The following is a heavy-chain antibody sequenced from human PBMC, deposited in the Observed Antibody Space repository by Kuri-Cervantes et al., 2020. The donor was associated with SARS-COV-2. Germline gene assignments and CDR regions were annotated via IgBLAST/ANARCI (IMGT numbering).Heavy chain of an antibody. J-gene: IGHJ4*02. CDR3: ARVLAAALDY. D-gene: IGHD6-13*01. CDR1: ETTFPNYD. Sequence: ASVKVSCKAPETTFPNYDINWVRQATGQGLEWMGMVKTNSGNTLYAQIFQGRVTMTTDTSTSTAYVELRSLRSDDAAVYYCARVLAAALDYWGQGTLVTVSS. V-gene: IGHV1-8*01. CDR2: VKTNSGNT.